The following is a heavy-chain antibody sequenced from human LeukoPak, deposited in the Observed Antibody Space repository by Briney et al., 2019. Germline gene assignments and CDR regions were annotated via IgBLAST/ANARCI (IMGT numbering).Heavy chain of an antibody. Sequence: PSETLSLTCTVSGDSIGSYYWSWLRQPAGKGLEWIGRIYTNENTNYSPSLKSRVTMSVDTSKNQISLKLSSVTAADAAVYYCTRDSGTWFDPWGQGNQVTVSS. D-gene: IGHD1-26*01. J-gene: IGHJ5*02. CDR2: IYTNENT. V-gene: IGHV4-4*07. CDR1: GDSIGSYY. CDR3: TRDSGTWFDP.